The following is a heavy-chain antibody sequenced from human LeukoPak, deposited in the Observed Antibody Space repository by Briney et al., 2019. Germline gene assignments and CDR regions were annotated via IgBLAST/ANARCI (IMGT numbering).Heavy chain of an antibody. CDR3: ARSLQLYGVERYYYYYGMDV. J-gene: IGHJ6*02. Sequence: ASVNVSCKASGYTFTSYAMNWVRQAPGQGLEWMGWINTNTGNPTYAQGFTGRFVFSLDTSVSTAYLQISSLKAEDTAVYYCARSLQLYGVERYYYYYGMDVWCQGTTVTVSS. CDR1: GYTFTSYA. V-gene: IGHV7-4-1*02. D-gene: IGHD4-17*01. CDR2: INTNTGNP.